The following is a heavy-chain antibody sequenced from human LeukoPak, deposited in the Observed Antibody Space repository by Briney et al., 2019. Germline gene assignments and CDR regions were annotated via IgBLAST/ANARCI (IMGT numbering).Heavy chain of an antibody. D-gene: IGHD3-9*01. CDR1: GYTCTIYG. J-gene: IGHJ6*02. V-gene: IGHV1-18*01. Sequence: ASVKVSCTATGYTCTIYGISWVRQAPGQGLEWMGWISAYNGNTNYAQKLQGRVTMTTDTSTSTAYMELRSLRSDDTAVYYCARDDFDWLFHQPPEAYYYYGMDVWGQGTTVTVSS. CDR3: ARDDFDWLFHQPPEAYYYYGMDV. CDR2: ISAYNGNT.